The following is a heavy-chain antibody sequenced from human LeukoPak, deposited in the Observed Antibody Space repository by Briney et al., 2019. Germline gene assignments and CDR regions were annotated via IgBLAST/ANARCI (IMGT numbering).Heavy chain of an antibody. J-gene: IGHJ4*02. CDR2: ISAYNGNT. CDR1: GYTFTNFR. CDR3: ARDYDTLSGHQPIDY. Sequence: ASVKVSCKASGYTFTNFRISWVRQAPGQGLEWMGWISAYNGNTNYAQKFQGRVTMTTDTSTTTAYMDLRSLRSDDTAVYYCARDYDTLSGHQPIDYWGQGTLVTVSS. V-gene: IGHV1-18*01. D-gene: IGHD3-9*01.